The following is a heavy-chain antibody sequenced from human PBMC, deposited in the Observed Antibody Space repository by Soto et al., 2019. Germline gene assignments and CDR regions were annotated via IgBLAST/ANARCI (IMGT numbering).Heavy chain of an antibody. CDR3: ARAGRAAAGSGAYGMEV. Sequence: ASVKVSCKASGATFTGHYIHWVRQAPGQGLEWMGWINPNSGTTKYAQKFQGRVTLTRETSITTAYMELNSLKSDDTAVYYCARAGRAAAGSGAYGMEVWGEGTMDTVSS. V-gene: IGHV1-2*02. CDR2: INPNSGTT. CDR1: GATFTGHY. J-gene: IGHJ6*04. D-gene: IGHD6-13*01.